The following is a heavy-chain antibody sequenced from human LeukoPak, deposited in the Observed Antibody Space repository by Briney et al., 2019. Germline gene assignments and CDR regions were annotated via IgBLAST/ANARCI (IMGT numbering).Heavy chain of an antibody. Sequence: VASVKVSCKASGYTFTSYYMHWVRQAPGQGLEWMGWISAYNGNTNYAQKLQGRVTMTTDTSTSTAYLELSSLRSEDTAVYYCALGYATFDYWGQGTLVTVSS. CDR1: GYTFTSYY. CDR3: ALGYATFDY. J-gene: IGHJ4*02. V-gene: IGHV1-18*04. D-gene: IGHD5-12*01. CDR2: ISAYNGNT.